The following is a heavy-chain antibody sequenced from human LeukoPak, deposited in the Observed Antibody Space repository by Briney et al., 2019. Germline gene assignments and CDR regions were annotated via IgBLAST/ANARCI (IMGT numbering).Heavy chain of an antibody. CDR2: IYTSGST. V-gene: IGHV4-61*02. CDR1: GGSISSGSYY. J-gene: IGHJ6*03. D-gene: IGHD3-3*01. CDR3: ARYNPYYDFWSGLYYYYMDV. Sequence: SETLSLTCTVSGGSISSGSYYWSWIRQPAGEGLEWIGRIYTSGSTNYNPSLKSRVTISVGTSKNQFSLKLSSVTAADTAVYYCARYNPYYDFWSGLYYYYMDVWGKGTTVTVSS.